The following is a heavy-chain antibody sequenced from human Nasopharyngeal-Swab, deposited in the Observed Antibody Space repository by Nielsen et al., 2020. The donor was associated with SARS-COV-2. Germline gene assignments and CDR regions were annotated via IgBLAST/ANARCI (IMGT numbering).Heavy chain of an antibody. J-gene: IGHJ4*02. D-gene: IGHD3-10*01. V-gene: IGHV1-8*02. Sequence: ASVKVSCKASGYTFTSYGINWVRQATGQGLEWMGWMNPNSGNTGYAQKFQGRVTMTRNTSISTAYMELSSLRSEDTAVYYCARLAPDTVRGTPKDYWGQGTLVTVSS. CDR3: ARLAPDTVRGTPKDY. CDR1: GYTFTSYG. CDR2: MNPNSGNT.